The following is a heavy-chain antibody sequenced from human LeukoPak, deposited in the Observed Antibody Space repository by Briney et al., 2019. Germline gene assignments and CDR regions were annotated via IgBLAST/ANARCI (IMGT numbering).Heavy chain of an antibody. Sequence: GGSLRLSCAASGFTFSSYSMNWVRQAPGKGLEWVSSISSSSSYIYYADSVKGRFTISRDNAKNSLYLQMNSLRAEDTAVYYCARWLEEAGLLWFGELSKRNYYGMDVWGQGTTVTVSS. V-gene: IGHV3-21*01. D-gene: IGHD3-10*01. CDR2: ISSSSSYI. CDR3: ARWLEEAGLLWFGELSKRNYYGMDV. CDR1: GFTFSSYS. J-gene: IGHJ6*02.